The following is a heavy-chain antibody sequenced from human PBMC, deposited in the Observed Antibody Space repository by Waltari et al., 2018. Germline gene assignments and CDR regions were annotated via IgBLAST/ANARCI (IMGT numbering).Heavy chain of an antibody. D-gene: IGHD4-4*01. V-gene: IGHV4-59*11. CDR2: IYYSGST. J-gene: IGHJ4*02. CDR1: GGSISSHY. CDR3: ARDSTTAFDY. Sequence: QVQLQESGPGLVKPSESLSLTCTVSGGSISSHYWSWIRQPPGKGLEWIGYIYYSGSTNYNPSLKSRVTISVDTSKNQFSLKLNSVTAADTAVYYCARDSTTAFDYWGQGTLVTVSS.